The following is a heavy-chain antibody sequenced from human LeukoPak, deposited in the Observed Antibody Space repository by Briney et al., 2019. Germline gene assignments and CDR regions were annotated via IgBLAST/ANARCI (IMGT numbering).Heavy chain of an antibody. D-gene: IGHD4-17*01. Sequence: GGSLRLSCAASGFTFSNYAVMWVRQAPGQGLEWVSAITSGGSPRYADSVKGRFTISRDNSKNTLYLQMNSLKTEDAAQYFCARDPNGDYIGAFEFWGQGTGVTVSS. V-gene: IGHV3-23*01. J-gene: IGHJ3*01. CDR1: GFTFSNYA. CDR3: ARDPNGDYIGAFEF. CDR2: ITSGGSP.